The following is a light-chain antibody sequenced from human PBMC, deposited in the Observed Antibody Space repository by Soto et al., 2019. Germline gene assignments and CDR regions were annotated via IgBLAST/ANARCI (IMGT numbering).Light chain of an antibody. CDR1: QSVSSY. CDR3: QQRSNWPPIT. Sequence: EIVLTQSPATLSLSPGERATLSCRASQSVSSYLAWYQQKPGQAPRLLIYDASNRATGIPARLSGSGSGTDFTLTISSLETEDFAVYYCQQRSNWPPITFGQGTGLEIK. J-gene: IGKJ5*01. CDR2: DAS. V-gene: IGKV3-11*01.